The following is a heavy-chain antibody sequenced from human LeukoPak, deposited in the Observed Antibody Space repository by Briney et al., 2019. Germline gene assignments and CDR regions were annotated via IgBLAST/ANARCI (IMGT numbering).Heavy chain of an antibody. V-gene: IGHV3-53*01. J-gene: IGHJ4*02. CDR2: IYTCDVT. Sequence: GGSLRLSCAVSGFRVSSSHMTWVRQAPGKGLEWVSLIYTCDVTYYADSVKGRFTISTDNSKNILYLQMDSLTAEDTALYYCARERDYDTYIDYWGQGTLVTVSS. D-gene: IGHD3-22*01. CDR3: ARERDYDTYIDY. CDR1: GFRVSSSH.